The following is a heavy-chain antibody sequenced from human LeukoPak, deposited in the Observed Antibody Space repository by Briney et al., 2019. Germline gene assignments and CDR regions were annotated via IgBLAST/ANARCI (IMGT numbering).Heavy chain of an antibody. CDR1: GVSMTSYTFY. D-gene: IGHD6-6*01. V-gene: IGHV4-61*02. J-gene: IGHJ4*02. CDR3: ARERVVPNRIDS. CDR2: VSSTAST. Sequence: PSEPLSLTCAVSGVSMTSYTFYLTRISPPAGKGLEWIGRVSSTASTHYNPSLKSRGARTKDQSTHQSYPKLNSLPTADTALHYCARERVVPNRIDSWGRGTQVTVSS.